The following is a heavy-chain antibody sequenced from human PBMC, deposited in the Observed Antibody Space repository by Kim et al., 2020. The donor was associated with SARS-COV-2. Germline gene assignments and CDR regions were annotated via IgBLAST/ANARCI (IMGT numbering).Heavy chain of an antibody. D-gene: IGHD2-2*01. CDR2: INHSGST. V-gene: IGHV4-34*01. Sequence: SETLSLTCAVYGGSFSGYYWSWIRQPPGKGLEWIGEINHSGSTNYNPSLKSRVTISVDTSKNQFSLKLSSVTAADTAVYYCARGRSRGVVPAAKGDYYY. CDR3: ARGRSRGVVPAAKGDYYY. J-gene: IGHJ6*01. CDR1: GGSFSGYY.